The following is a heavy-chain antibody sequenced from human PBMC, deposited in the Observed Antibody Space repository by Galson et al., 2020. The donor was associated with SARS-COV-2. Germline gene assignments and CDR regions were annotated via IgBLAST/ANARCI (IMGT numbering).Heavy chain of an antibody. Sequence: SETLSLTCAVSGGSISSSNWWSWVRQPPGKGLEWIGEIYDSGRTNYNPSFKSRVTMSVDKSKNQCSLTLSSVTAADTAVYYCARENRGIPYYFDYWAREPWSPSPQ. CDR2: IYDSGRT. J-gene: IGHJ4*02. CDR1: GGSISSSNW. V-gene: IGHV4-4*02. CDR3: ARENRGIPYYFDY. D-gene: IGHD3-16*01.